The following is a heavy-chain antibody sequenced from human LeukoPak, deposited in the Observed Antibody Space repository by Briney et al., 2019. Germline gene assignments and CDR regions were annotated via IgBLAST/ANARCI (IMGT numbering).Heavy chain of an antibody. CDR2: IGYDGSNK. CDR1: VFTFSSYG. V-gene: IGHV3-30*02. J-gene: IGHJ6*03. Sequence: GGSLRLSCAASVFTFSSYGMYWVRQAPGKGLEWVAFIGYDGSNKYYADSVKGRFTVSRDNSKNTLYLQMKSLRAEDTAVYYCAKGGGYEAQYYYYYLDVWGKGTTVTISS. CDR3: AKGGGYEAQYYYYYLDV. D-gene: IGHD5-12*01.